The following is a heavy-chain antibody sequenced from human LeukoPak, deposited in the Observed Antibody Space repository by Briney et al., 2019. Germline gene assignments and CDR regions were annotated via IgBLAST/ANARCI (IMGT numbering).Heavy chain of an antibody. CDR2: IKSKNDGGTA. J-gene: IGHJ6*02. V-gene: IGHV3-15*01. Sequence: GGSLTLSCAASGFTFSNAWMGWVRQAPGKGLEWVGRIKSKNDGGTADYAAPVKGRFTISRDDSKNTLYLQMNSLKTEDTAIYYCTSCRGRMDDWGQGTTVTASS. CDR1: GFTFSNAW. CDR3: TSCRGRMDD.